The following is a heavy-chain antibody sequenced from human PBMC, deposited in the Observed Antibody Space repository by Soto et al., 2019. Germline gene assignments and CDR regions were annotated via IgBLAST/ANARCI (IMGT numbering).Heavy chain of an antibody. D-gene: IGHD3-3*01. V-gene: IGHV3-7*01. J-gene: IGHJ4*02. CDR3: ARDFPYYDFWSGYYPDY. Sequence: VRQAPGKGLEWVANIKQDGSEKYYVDSVKGRFTISRDNAKNSLYLQMNSLRAEDTAVYYCARDFPYYDFWSGYYPDYWGQGTLVTVSS. CDR2: IKQDGSEK.